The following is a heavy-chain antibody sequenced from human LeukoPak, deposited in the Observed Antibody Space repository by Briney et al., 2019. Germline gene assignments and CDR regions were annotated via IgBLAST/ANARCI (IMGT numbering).Heavy chain of an antibody. CDR3: ARHLLDPTAAGTSFSGYFQH. CDR1: GYSFTSYW. V-gene: IGHV5-51*01. J-gene: IGHJ1*01. Sequence: RGESLKISCKGSGYSFTSYWIGWVRQMPGKGLEWMGIIYPGDSDTRYSPSFQGQVTISADKSISTAYLQWSSLKASDTAMYYCARHLLDPTAAGTSFSGYFQHWGQGTLVTVSS. D-gene: IGHD6-13*01. CDR2: IYPGDSDT.